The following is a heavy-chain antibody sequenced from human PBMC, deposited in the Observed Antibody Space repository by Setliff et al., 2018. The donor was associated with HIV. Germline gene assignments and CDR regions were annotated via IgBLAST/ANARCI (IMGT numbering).Heavy chain of an antibody. CDR3: AREDRGWSNRGSFDV. CDR1: GESLSGYY. Sequence: SETLSLTCAVDGESLSGYYWTWIRQPPGKGLAWIGEINHSGGTNYNPSPKSRVTISIDPSRNRFSLRVTSVTAADTAVCYCAREDRGWSNRGSFDVWGQGTMVTVSS. J-gene: IGHJ3*01. CDR2: INHSGGT. D-gene: IGHD6-19*01. V-gene: IGHV4-34*01.